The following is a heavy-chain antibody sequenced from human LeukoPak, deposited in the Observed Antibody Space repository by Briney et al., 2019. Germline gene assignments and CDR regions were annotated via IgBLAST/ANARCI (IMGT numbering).Heavy chain of an antibody. CDR3: ARPRKYSSSWKAQGAFDI. D-gene: IGHD6-13*01. CDR2: IYHSGST. Sequence: SETLSLTCAVSGGSISSSNWWSWVRQPPGKGLEWIGEIYHSGSTNYNPSLKSRVTISVDTSKNQFSLKLSSVTAADTAVYYCARPRKYSSSWKAQGAFDIWGQGTMVTVSS. CDR1: GGSISSSNW. J-gene: IGHJ3*02. V-gene: IGHV4-4*02.